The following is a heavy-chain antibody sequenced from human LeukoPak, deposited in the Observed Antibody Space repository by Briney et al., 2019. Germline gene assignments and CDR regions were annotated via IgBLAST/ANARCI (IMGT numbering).Heavy chain of an antibody. J-gene: IGHJ4*02. D-gene: IGHD1-7*01. CDR2: INAGNGDT. CDR3: ARGPGGTTFFDS. V-gene: IGHV1-3*03. CDR1: GYTFTNYA. Sequence: GASVKVSCKASGYTFTNYAMHWVRQAPGQRLEWMGWINAGNGDTKYSQEFQGRVTITRDTSASTAYMDLSSLISEDMAMYYCARGPGGTTFFDSWGQGTLVTVSS.